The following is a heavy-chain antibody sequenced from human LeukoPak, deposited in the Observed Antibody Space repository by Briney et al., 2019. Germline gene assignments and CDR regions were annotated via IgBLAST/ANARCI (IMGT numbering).Heavy chain of an antibody. CDR1: GFTFSSYA. V-gene: IGHV3-23*01. Sequence: PGGSLRLSCAASGFTFSSYAMSWVRQAPGKGLEWVSAISGSGGSTYYADSVKGRFTISRDNSKNTLYLQMNSLRAEDTAVYYCAKDRRRRGHSGYDVDYWGQGTLVTVSS. D-gene: IGHD5-12*01. J-gene: IGHJ4*02. CDR2: ISGSGGST. CDR3: AKDRRRRGHSGYDVDY.